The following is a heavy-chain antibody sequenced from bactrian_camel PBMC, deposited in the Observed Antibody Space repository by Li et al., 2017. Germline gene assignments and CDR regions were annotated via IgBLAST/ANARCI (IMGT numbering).Heavy chain of an antibody. CDR2: ISSGGTT. Sequence: QVQLVESGGGSVQPGGSLRLSCVTSASTYYSNCMAWFRQAPGKERELVSSISSGGTTIYADSVKGRFTVSQDKAKNTLYLQMDSLKTEDTAVYYCTACVGSGFRYWGQGTQVTVS. J-gene: IGHJ4*01. CDR3: TACVGSGFRY. CDR1: ASTYYSNC. V-gene: IGHV3S53*01. D-gene: IGHD5*01.